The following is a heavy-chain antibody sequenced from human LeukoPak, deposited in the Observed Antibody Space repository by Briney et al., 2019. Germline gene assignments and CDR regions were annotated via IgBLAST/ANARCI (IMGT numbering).Heavy chain of an antibody. J-gene: IGHJ3*02. CDR1: GGSISSGDYY. V-gene: IGHV4-30-4*01. CDR3: ARVNSSGWYPAFDI. CDR2: VYYSGST. D-gene: IGHD6-19*01. Sequence: SQTLSLTCTVSGGSISSGDYYWSWIRQPPGKGLEWIGYVYYSGSTYYNPSLKSRVTMSVDTSKNQFSLKLSSVTAADTVVYYCARVNSSGWYPAFDIWGQGTMVTVSS.